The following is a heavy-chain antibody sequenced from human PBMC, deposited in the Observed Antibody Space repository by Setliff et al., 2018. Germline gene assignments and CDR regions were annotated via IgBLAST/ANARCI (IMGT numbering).Heavy chain of an antibody. CDR3: ARHVGTRSRGYNYYYYFMDV. CDR1: GGSISSGNYY. D-gene: IGHD3-10*01. V-gene: IGHV4-61*09. Sequence: SETLSLTCTVSGGSISSGNYYWSWIRQPAGKGLEWIGHIQTSGTTNYNPSLKSRVTISVDTSKNQFSLKVSSVTAADTAVYYCARHVGTRSRGYNYYYYFMDVWGKGTTVTVSS. J-gene: IGHJ6*03. CDR2: IQTSGTT.